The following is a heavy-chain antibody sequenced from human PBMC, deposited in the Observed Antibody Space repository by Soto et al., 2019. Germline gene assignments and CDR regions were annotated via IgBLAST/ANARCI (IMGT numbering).Heavy chain of an antibody. CDR3: VRYRSRDYYYDMDV. Sequence: GESLKISCKGSGYSFDNYWIGWVRQMPGKGLEWMAIIYPGDSDRRYSPSFQGQVTISADQSISTAYLQWSSLKASDTANYYCVRYRSRDYYYDMDVWGQGTTVTVSS. D-gene: IGHD3-22*01. CDR2: IYPGDSDR. CDR1: GYSFDNYW. V-gene: IGHV5-51*01. J-gene: IGHJ6*02.